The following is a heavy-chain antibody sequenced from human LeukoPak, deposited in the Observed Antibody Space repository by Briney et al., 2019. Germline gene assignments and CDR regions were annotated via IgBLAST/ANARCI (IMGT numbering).Heavy chain of an antibody. CDR1: GGSINTNDHY. J-gene: IGHJ4*02. CDR3: ARHSSGWYGDFDY. CDR2: IYYTGST. D-gene: IGHD6-19*01. V-gene: IGHV4-39*01. Sequence: KPSETLSRTCSVSGGSINTNDHYWGWIRQPPGKGLEWIGSIYYTGSTYYNPSLKSRVTISVDTSKNHFSLKLSSVTAADTAVYYCARHSSGWYGDFDYWGQGTLVTVSS.